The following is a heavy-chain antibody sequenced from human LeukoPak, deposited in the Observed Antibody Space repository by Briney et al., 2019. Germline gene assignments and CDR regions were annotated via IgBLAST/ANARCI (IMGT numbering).Heavy chain of an antibody. CDR1: RGTFSNYA. J-gene: IGHJ4*02. CDR3: ARDGQASPADY. CDR2: IIPIFGTA. V-gene: IGHV1-69*13. Sequence: SVKVSCKASRGTFSNYATSWVRQAPGQGLEWMGGIIPIFGTASYAQKFQGRVTITADESTSTAYMELSSLRSEDTAVYYCARDGQASPADYWGQGTLVTVSS.